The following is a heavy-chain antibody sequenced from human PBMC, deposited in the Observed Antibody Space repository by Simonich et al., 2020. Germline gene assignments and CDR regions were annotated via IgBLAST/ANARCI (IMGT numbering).Heavy chain of an antibody. CDR1: GFTFVDYA. V-gene: IGHV3-9*01. D-gene: IGHD2-8*01. J-gene: IGHJ4*02. Sequence: EVQLVESGGGLVQPGRSLRLSCAASGFTFVDYAMHWVRQAPGKGMERGSCVIWNSGSIGDADSVKCRFTISRDNAKNSLYLQMNSLRAEDTALYYCAKDGGYCTNGVCYYFDYWGQGTLVTVSS. CDR2: VIWNSGSI. CDR3: AKDGGYCTNGVCYYFDY.